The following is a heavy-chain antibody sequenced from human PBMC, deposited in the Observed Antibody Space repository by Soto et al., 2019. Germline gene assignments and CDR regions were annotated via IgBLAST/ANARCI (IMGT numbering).Heavy chain of an antibody. V-gene: IGHV3-9*01. CDR2: ISWKSGSI. D-gene: IGHD3-10*01. J-gene: IGHJ4*02. CDR3: AKDPLMVDYYGSGSYSQ. CDR1: GFTFDDYA. Sequence: GGSLRLSCAAAGFTFDDYAMHWVRQAPGKGLEGGSGISWKSGSIGYAYSFKGRFTISRDNAKNSLYLQVNSLGAEDTALYYCAKDPLMVDYYGSGSYSQWGQGTLVTVSS.